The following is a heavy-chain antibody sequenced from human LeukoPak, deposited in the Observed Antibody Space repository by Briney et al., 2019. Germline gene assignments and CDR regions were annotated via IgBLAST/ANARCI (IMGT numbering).Heavy chain of an antibody. J-gene: IGHJ4*02. CDR2: FDPENDET. V-gene: IGHV1-24*01. D-gene: IGHD3-16*01. CDR3: ARVLVPAGGGVVDY. Sequence: ASVKVSCKASGYTLTELSMHWVRQAPGKGLEWMGGFDPENDETIYAQKFQGRVTMTRDTSISTAYMELSSLRSDDTAVYYCARVLVPAGGGVVDYWGQGTLVTVSS. CDR1: GYTLTELS.